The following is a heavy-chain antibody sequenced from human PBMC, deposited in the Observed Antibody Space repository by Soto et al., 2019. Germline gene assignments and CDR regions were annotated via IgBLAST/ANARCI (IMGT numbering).Heavy chain of an antibody. D-gene: IGHD3-9*01. CDR1: DDSISSDKYY. Sequence: SDTLSLTCSVSDDSISSDKYYVRWIRQPPGKGLEWIGSIYYRGNAYYNPSLQTRVTISLDKSKSQFSLKLDSVTAADSAVYFCARLEGLATISYSFDFWGPGALVT. J-gene: IGHJ4*02. CDR3: ARLEGLATISYSFDF. V-gene: IGHV4-39*01. CDR2: IYYRGNA.